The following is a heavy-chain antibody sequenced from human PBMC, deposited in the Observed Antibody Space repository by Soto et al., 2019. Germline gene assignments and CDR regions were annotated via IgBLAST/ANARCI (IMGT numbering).Heavy chain of an antibody. D-gene: IGHD2-8*01. V-gene: IGHV4-34*01. J-gene: IGHJ4*02. Sequence: SETLSLTCAVYGGSFSGYYWSWIRQPPGKGLEWIGEINHSGSTNYNPSLKSRVTISVDTSKNQFSLKLSSVTAADTAVYYCARVQLMVYAPNYNYLDYCGQGTLVTVSS. CDR2: INHSGST. CDR1: GGSFSGYY. CDR3: ARVQLMVYAPNYNYLDY.